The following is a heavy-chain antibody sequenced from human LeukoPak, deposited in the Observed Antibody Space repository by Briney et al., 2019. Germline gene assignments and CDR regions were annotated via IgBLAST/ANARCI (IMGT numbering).Heavy chain of an antibody. Sequence: PGGSLRLSCAASGFTFSSYSMTWIRQAPGKGLEWISYISGSGSTIYNADSVKGRFTISRDDAKNSLFLQMNSLRAEDTAVYYCARASRSGSYFLENYYYYMDVWGKGTTVTISS. CDR3: ARASRSGSYFLENYYYYMDV. V-gene: IGHV3-48*04. CDR2: ISGSGSTI. D-gene: IGHD3-10*01. CDR1: GFTFSSYS. J-gene: IGHJ6*03.